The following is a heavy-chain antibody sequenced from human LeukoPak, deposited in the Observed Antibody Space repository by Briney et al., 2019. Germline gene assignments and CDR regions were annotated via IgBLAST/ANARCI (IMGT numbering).Heavy chain of an antibody. Sequence: GRSLRLSCAASGFTFSVHYTSWIRQAPGKGLEWVSYMSSSGGTIYYADSVKGRFTISGDNAKNSLYLQMNSLRPEDTAVYYCARRAPRSPYFDYWGQGTLVTVSS. CDR1: GFTFSVHY. CDR3: ARRAPRSPYFDY. D-gene: IGHD6-6*01. V-gene: IGHV3-11*04. CDR2: MSSSGGTI. J-gene: IGHJ4*02.